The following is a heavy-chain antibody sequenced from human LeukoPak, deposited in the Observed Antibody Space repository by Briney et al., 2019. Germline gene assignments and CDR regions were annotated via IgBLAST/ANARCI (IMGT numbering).Heavy chain of an antibody. V-gene: IGHV3-48*03. CDR1: GFTFSSYE. CDR2: ISSSGSTI. CDR3: AKDHRHPTTYYYDSSGYLDY. J-gene: IGHJ4*02. D-gene: IGHD3-22*01. Sequence: PGGSLRLSCAASGFTFSSYEMNWVRQAPGKGLEWVSYISSSGSTIYYADSVKGRFTISRDNAKNSLYLQMNSLRAEDTAVYYCAKDHRHPTTYYYDSSGYLDYWGQGTLVTVSS.